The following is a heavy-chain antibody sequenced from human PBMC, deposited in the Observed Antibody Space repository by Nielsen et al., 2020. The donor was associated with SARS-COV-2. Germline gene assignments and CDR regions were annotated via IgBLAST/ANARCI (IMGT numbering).Heavy chain of an antibody. CDR1: GFTFSSYG. V-gene: IGHV3-33*01. Sequence: GGSLRLSCAASGFTFSSYGMHWVRQAPGKGLEWVAVIWYDGSNKYYADSVKGRITISRDNSKNTLYLQMNSLRAEDTAVYYCAGHLSWYGMDVWGQGTTVTVSS. D-gene: IGHD3-16*02. CDR2: IWYDGSNK. CDR3: AGHLSWYGMDV. J-gene: IGHJ6*02.